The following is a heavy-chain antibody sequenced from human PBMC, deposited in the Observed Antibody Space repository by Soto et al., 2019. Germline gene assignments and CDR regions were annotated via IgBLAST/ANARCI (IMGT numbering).Heavy chain of an antibody. J-gene: IGHJ4*02. V-gene: IGHV4-30-2*01. CDR3: ATLPPRIVVVVLPIPS. CDR1: GGSISSGGYS. Sequence: SETLSLTCTVSGGSISSGGYSWSWIRQPPGKGLEWIGYIYHSGSTYYNPSLKSRVTISVDRSKNQFSLKLSSVTAADTAVYYCATLPPRIVVVVLPIPSWGQGTLVTVSS. CDR2: IYHSGST. D-gene: IGHD2-15*01.